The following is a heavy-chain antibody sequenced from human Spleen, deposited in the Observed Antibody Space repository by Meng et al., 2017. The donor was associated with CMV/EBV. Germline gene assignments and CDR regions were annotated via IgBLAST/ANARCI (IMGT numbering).Heavy chain of an antibody. CDR2: ISSSGSTI. V-gene: IGHV3-11*04. J-gene: IGHJ5*02. D-gene: IGHD1-26*01. CDR1: GFTFSDYY. CDR3: AKDIVVGATLP. Sequence: GESLKISCAASGFTFSDYYMSWIRQAPGKGLEWVSYISSSGSTIYYADSVKGRFTISRDNAKNTLYLQMNSLRAEDTAVYYCAKDIVVGATLPWGQGTLVTVSS.